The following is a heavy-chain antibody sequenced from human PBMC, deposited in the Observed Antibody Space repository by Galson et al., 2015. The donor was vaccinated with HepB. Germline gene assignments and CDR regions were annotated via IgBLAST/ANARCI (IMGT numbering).Heavy chain of an antibody. CDR3: ARDGAVVRSYYDFWSGYSDGGMDV. Sequence: SLRLSCAASGFTFNIYAMHWVRQPPGKGLEWVAVISYDGSNEFYADSVKGRFTVSRDNSKNTLYLQMNSLRAEDTAVYYCARDGAVVRSYYDFWSGYSDGGMDVWGQGTTVTVSS. J-gene: IGHJ6*02. CDR1: GFTFNIYA. D-gene: IGHD3-3*01. CDR2: ISYDGSNE. V-gene: IGHV3-30*04.